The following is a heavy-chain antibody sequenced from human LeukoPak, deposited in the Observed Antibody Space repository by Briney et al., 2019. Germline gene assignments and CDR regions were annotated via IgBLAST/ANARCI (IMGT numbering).Heavy chain of an antibody. CDR2: ISSSSSYI. CDR1: GFTLSSYS. Sequence: GGSLRLSCAASGFTLSSYSMNWVRQAPGKGLERVSSISSSSSYIYYADSVKGRFTISRDNAKNSLYLQMNSLRAEDTAVYYCARVAYTSSSFPYYYYYDMDVWGQGTTVTVSS. CDR3: ARVAYTSSSFPYYYYYDMDV. J-gene: IGHJ6*02. V-gene: IGHV3-21*01. D-gene: IGHD6-6*01.